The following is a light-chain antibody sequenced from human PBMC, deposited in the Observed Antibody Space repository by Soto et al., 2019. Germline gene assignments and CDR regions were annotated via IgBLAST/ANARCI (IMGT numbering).Light chain of an antibody. CDR2: EAS. J-gene: IGKJ1*01. V-gene: IGKV3-11*01. CDR1: QSVSSY. Sequence: EIVLSQSPATLSLSPGERATLSCRASQSVSSYLAWYQHIPGQAPRLLIYEASKRATGIPARFSGSGSGTDFNLTISSLEPEDFAVYYCQQRSNWPPTWTFGQGTKVEVK. CDR3: QQRSNWPPTWT.